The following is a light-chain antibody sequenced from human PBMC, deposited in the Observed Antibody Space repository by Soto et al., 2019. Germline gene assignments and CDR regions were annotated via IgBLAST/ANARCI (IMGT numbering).Light chain of an antibody. CDR2: DAS. Sequence: DIVLPQSQATLSLSPGDSATLSCRASQSVSRYLAWYQQKPGQAPRLLIYDASHRATGIPVRFSGSGSESDFTLTISSLEPEDFAVYYCQQRSYPITFGQGTRLEIK. J-gene: IGKJ5*01. CDR3: QQRSYPIT. CDR1: QSVSRY. V-gene: IGKV3-11*01.